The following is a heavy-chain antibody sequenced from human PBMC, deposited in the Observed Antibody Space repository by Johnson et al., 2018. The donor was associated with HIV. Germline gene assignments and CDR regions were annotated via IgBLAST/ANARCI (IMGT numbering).Heavy chain of an antibody. D-gene: IGHD3-22*01. CDR1: GFTFSTYG. CDR2: ITYDGSNQ. V-gene: IGHV3-30*03. Sequence: QVQLVESGGGVVQPGRSLRLSCAASGFTFSTYGMHWVRQAPGKGLEWVAVITYDGSNQYYGDSVKGRFTISRDNSKNTLYLQMNSLRAEDTAVYYCARDSYDISGQQHDAFDIWGQGTMVTVSS. CDR3: ARDSYDISGQQHDAFDI. J-gene: IGHJ3*02.